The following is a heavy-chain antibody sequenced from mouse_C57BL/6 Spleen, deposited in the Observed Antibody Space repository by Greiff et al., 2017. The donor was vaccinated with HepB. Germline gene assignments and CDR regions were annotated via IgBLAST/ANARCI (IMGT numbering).Heavy chain of an antibody. V-gene: IGHV1-55*01. J-gene: IGHJ4*01. CDR2: IYPGSGST. D-gene: IGHD2-4*01. Sequence: QVQLQQPGAELVKPGASVKMSCKASGYTFTSYWITWVKQRPGQGLEWIGDIYPGSGSTNYNEKFKSKATLTVDTSSSTAYMQLSSLTSEDSAVYYGARYYDYLLYAMDYWGQGTSVTVSS. CDR3: ARYYDYLLYAMDY. CDR1: GYTFTSYW.